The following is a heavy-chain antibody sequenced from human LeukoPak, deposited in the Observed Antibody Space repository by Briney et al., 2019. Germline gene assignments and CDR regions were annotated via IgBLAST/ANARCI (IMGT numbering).Heavy chain of an antibody. V-gene: IGHV4-4*02. Sequence: PSGTLSLTCAVSGGSISSSNWWSRVRQPPVKGLEWIGEIYHSGSTNYNPSLKSRVTISVDKSKNQFSLKLSSVTAADTAVYYCARFYPTVNWFDPWGQGTLVTVSS. J-gene: IGHJ5*02. CDR1: GGSISSSNW. CDR3: ARFYPTVNWFDP. D-gene: IGHD1-26*01. CDR2: IYHSGST.